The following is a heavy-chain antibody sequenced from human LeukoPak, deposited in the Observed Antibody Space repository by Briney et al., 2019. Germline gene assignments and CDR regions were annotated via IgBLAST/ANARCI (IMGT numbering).Heavy chain of an antibody. CDR3: ARVWGPGHDAFDI. CDR2: VYYSGTT. V-gene: IGHV4-39*07. Sequence: PSETLSLTCAVSGASISSSSYYWGWIRQPPGKGLEWIGSVYYSGTTYYNPSLKSRVTISVDTSKNQFFLKLRSVTAADTAVYYCARVWGPGHDAFDIWGQGTMVTVSS. CDR1: GASISSSSYY. D-gene: IGHD7-27*01. J-gene: IGHJ3*02.